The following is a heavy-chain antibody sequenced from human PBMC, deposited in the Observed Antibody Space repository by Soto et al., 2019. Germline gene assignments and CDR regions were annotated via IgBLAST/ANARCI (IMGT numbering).Heavy chain of an antibody. D-gene: IGHD1-26*01. Sequence: QVQLLQSGAEVKKPGASVKVSCKASGYTFTSYAISWVRQATGQGIEWMGWISDYNGNTNYAQKLQVRVTMNTNPSPTTAYRPLRTREYHDTAVHYCARWGQPAGYWGQGTLVTVSS. J-gene: IGHJ4*02. CDR1: GYTFTSYA. V-gene: IGHV1-18*01. CDR3: ARWGQPAGY. CDR2: ISDYNGNT.